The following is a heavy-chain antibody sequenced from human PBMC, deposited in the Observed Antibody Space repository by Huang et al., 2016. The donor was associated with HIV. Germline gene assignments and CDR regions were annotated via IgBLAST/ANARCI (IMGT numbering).Heavy chain of an antibody. CDR1: GFIFRSYG. V-gene: IGHV3-30*18. Sequence: QVHLVESGGGVVQPGGSLRLSCAASGFIFRSYGMHWVRQAPGTGPEWVAVITYEGRNEYYSDSVGGRFTISRDNSKNTMFLQMDSLRAEETAVYYCAKDQGSGWLGIDYWGQGNLVSVSS. D-gene: IGHD6-19*01. J-gene: IGHJ4*02. CDR3: AKDQGSGWLGIDY. CDR2: ITYEGRNE.